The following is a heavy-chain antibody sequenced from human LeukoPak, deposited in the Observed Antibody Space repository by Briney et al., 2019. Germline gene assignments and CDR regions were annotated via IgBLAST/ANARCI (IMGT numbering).Heavy chain of an antibody. D-gene: IGHD6-19*01. J-gene: IGHJ4*02. CDR3: ARDLSSGWYENY. V-gene: IGHV3-30-3*01. CDR2: ISYDGSNK. Sequence: PGWALTLSCAASGFTVSSYAMHWVRQAPGKGLEWVAVISYDGSNKYYADSVKGRFTISRDNSKNTLYLQMNSLRAEDTAVYYCARDLSSGWYENYWGQGTLVTVSS. CDR1: GFTVSSYA.